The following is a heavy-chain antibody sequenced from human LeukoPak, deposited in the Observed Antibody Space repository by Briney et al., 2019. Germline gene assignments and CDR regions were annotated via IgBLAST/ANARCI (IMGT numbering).Heavy chain of an antibody. Sequence: ASETLSLTCTVSGDSITSYYWSWIRQPAGKGLEWIGRFYTSGSTNYNPSLKSRVTMSVDTSKNQFSLKLTSVTAADTVVYYCARTSGSYFDYWGQGSLVTVSS. D-gene: IGHD1-26*01. CDR1: GDSITSYY. CDR3: ARTSGSYFDY. V-gene: IGHV4-4*07. CDR2: FYTSGST. J-gene: IGHJ4*02.